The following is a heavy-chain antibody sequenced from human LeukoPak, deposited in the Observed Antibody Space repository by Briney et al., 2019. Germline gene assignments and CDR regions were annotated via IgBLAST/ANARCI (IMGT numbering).Heavy chain of an antibody. J-gene: IGHJ4*02. V-gene: IGHV3-74*01. CDR3: ANIGAAVASISGDY. Sequence: GGSLRLSCAASGFTVSSYWMHWVRQAPGKGLVWVSRIDNDGSFTTYADSVKGRFTISRDNAKNTLYLQMNSLRAEDTAVFYCANIGAAVASISGDYWGQGTLVTVSS. D-gene: IGHD6-13*01. CDR2: IDNDGSFT. CDR1: GFTVSSYW.